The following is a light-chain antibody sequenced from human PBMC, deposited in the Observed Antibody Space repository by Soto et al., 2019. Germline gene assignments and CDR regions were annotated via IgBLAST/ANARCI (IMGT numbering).Light chain of an antibody. J-gene: IGKJ3*01. CDR3: QRRWGA. V-gene: IGKV3-11*01. CDR1: QSVSTY. Sequence: EIVLTQSPATLSLSPGEVATLSCRASQSVSTYLAWYQQKPGQAPRLLIYDASHRSTGIPGRFSASGSGTDFTLTISSLEPEDFAVYYCQRRWGAFGPGTRVDFK. CDR2: DAS.